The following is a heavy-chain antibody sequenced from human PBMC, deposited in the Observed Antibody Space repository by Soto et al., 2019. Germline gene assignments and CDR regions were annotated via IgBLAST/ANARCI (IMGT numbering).Heavy chain of an antibody. CDR3: AKDTGYCSGGSCYSGGY. CDR1: GFTFSSYA. CDR2: ISGSGGST. Sequence: EVQLLESGGGLVQPGGSLRLSCAASGFTFSSYAMSWVRQAPGKGLEWVSAISGSGGSTYYADSVKGRFTISRDNSKSALYLQMNSLRADDTAVYYCAKDTGYCSGGSCYSGGYWGQGTLVTVSS. J-gene: IGHJ4*02. V-gene: IGHV3-23*01. D-gene: IGHD2-15*01.